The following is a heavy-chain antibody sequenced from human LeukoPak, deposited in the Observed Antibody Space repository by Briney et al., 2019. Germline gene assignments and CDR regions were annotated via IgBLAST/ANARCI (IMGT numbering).Heavy chain of an antibody. V-gene: IGHV3-9*01. CDR2: INWNSGSV. CDR1: GFTFDGFA. CDR3: AKGTGGYYGPFDS. J-gene: IGHJ4*02. D-gene: IGHD3-22*01. Sequence: PGGSLRLSCAASGFTFDGFALFWVRQAPGKGLEYVSGINWNSGSVDHADSVKGRSTTSRDNAKNSLYLQMNSLRVEDTALYYCAKGTGGYYGPFDSWGQGTLVTVSS.